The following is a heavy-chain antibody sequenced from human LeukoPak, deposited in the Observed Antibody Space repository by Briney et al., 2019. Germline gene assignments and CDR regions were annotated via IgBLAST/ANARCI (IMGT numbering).Heavy chain of an antibody. CDR1: GFTFSSYA. J-gene: IGHJ4*02. D-gene: IGHD6-19*01. Sequence: GGSLRLSCAASGFTFSSYAMNWVRQAPGKGLEWVSGISGSGGSTYYADSVKGRFTISRDNSKNTLYLQMNCLRAEDAAIYYCAKDWAVAGTNYFDYWGQGTLVTVSS. CDR2: ISGSGGST. CDR3: AKDWAVAGTNYFDY. V-gene: IGHV3-23*01.